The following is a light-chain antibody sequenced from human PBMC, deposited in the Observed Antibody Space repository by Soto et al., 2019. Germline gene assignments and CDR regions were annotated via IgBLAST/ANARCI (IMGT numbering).Light chain of an antibody. J-gene: IGLJ2*01. Sequence: QSALSQPASMSGSPGQSITISCTGTSSDVGGYNYVSWYRQYPGKAPKLIIYDVHNRPSEVSNRFSGSKSGNTASLTISGLQAEDEADYYCSSHSSSSTLVVFGGGTKVTVL. CDR2: DVH. V-gene: IGLV2-14*03. CDR3: SSHSSSSTLVV. CDR1: SSDVGGYNY.